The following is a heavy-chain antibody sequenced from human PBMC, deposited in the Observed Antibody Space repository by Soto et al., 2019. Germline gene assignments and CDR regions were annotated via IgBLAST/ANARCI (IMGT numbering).Heavy chain of an antibody. CDR3: ARAVAAAGTGKSYGMDV. V-gene: IGHV1-69*06. J-gene: IGHJ6*02. D-gene: IGHD6-13*01. CDR2: IIPIFGTA. Sequence: SVKVSCKASGGTFSSYAISWVRQAPGQGPEWMGGIIPIFGTANYAQKFQGRVTITADKSTSTAYMELSSLRSEDTAVYYCARAVAAAGTGKSYGMDVWGQGTTVTVSS. CDR1: GGTFSSYA.